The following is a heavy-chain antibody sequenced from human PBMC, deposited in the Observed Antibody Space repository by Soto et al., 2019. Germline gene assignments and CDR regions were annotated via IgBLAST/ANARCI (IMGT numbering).Heavy chain of an antibody. Sequence: SETLSLTCAVSGGSTSGYYWSWIRQPPGKGLEWIGYMYYSGSTNYNPSLKSRVTISVDTSKNQFSLNLTSVTAADTAVYYCARVSFFDISAYVFEYWGQGTLVTVSS. CDR2: MYYSGST. J-gene: IGHJ4*02. CDR1: GGSTSGYY. CDR3: ARVSFFDISAYVFEY. V-gene: IGHV4-59*01. D-gene: IGHD3-22*01.